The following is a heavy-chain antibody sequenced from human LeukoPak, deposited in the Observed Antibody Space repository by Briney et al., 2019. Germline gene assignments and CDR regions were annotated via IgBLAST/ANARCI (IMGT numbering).Heavy chain of an antibody. D-gene: IGHD2-2*01. CDR3: ARGLDCSTTSCPFDP. CDR1: GYTFTSSD. J-gene: IGHJ5*02. CDR2: MNPNSGNT. Sequence: ASLKVSCKASGYTFTSSDINWVRQATGQGLEWMGWMNPNSGNTGYAQKFQGRVTMTRNTSINTAYMELSSLRSEDTAVYYCARGLDCSTTSCPFDPWGQGTLVTVSS. V-gene: IGHV1-8*01.